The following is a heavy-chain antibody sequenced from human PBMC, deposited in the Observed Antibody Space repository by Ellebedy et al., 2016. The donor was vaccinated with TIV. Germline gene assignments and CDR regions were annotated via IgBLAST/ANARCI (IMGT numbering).Heavy chain of an antibody. Sequence: GESLKISCAASGFTFSDYYMIWIRQAPGKGLEWVSYISSSGNSIYYADSVKGRFTISRDNAKSSLYLQMSSLRAEDTAVYYCARDTRFIDHQHNWFDPWGQGTLVTVSS. D-gene: IGHD2-2*01. CDR3: ARDTRFIDHQHNWFDP. CDR2: ISSSGNSI. CDR1: GFTFSDYY. J-gene: IGHJ5*02. V-gene: IGHV3-11*01.